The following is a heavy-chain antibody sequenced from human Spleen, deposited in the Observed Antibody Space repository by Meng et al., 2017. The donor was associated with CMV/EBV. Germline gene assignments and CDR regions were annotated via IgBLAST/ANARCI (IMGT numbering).Heavy chain of an antibody. CDR2: INTYNSNT. J-gene: IGHJ6*02. D-gene: IGHD1-26*01. V-gene: IGHV1-18*01. CDR3: AREDRASGSYYNYYYGMDV. Sequence: ASVKVSCKASGYTFTSYGISWVRQAPGQGLKWMGWINTYNSNTKYAQELQGRVTMTTDTSTSTAYMELRSLRSDDTAVYYCAREDRASGSYYNYYYGMDVWGQGTTVTVSS. CDR1: GYTFTSYG.